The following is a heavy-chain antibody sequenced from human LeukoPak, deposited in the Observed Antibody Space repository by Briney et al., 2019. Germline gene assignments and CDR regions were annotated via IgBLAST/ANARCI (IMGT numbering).Heavy chain of an antibody. V-gene: IGHV3-23*01. CDR2: VDGGGGGT. J-gene: IGHJ4*02. CDR1: GFTLSSYA. D-gene: IGHD2-15*01. Sequence: GGSLRLSCAASGFTLSSYAMTWVRQAPGRGLEWVSSVDGGGGGTYYADSVKGRFTISRDNSKNTLYLQMNSLRVEDTAVYYCAKSRGPYCSSGSCFLDYWGQGTLVTVSS. CDR3: AKSRGPYCSSGSCFLDY.